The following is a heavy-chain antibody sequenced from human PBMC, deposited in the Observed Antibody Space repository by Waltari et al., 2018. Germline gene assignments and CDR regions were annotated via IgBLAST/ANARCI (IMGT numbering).Heavy chain of an antibody. V-gene: IGHV3-21*01. CDR1: GFTFSSYS. Sequence: EVQLVESGGGLVKPGGSLRLSCAASGFTFSSYSMNWVRQAPGKGLEGVSSISSRSSYIYYADSVKGRFTISRDNAKNSLYLQMNSLRAEDTAVYYCWTRAPRDYVAYWGQGTLVTVSS. CDR2: ISSRSSYI. CDR3: WTRAPRDYVAY. J-gene: IGHJ4*02.